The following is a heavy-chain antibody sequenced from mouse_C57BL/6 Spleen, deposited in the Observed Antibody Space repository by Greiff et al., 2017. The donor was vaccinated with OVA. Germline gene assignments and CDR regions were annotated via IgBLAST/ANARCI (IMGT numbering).Heavy chain of an antibody. CDR2: IWRGGST. CDR1: GFSLTSYG. Sequence: VQLKESGPGLVQPSQSLSITCTVSGFSLTSYGVHWVRQSPGKGLEWLGVIWRGGSTDYNAAFMSRLSITKDNSKSQVFFKMNSLQADDTAIYYCAKERELGRVYAMDYWGQGTSVTVSS. J-gene: IGHJ4*01. D-gene: IGHD4-1*01. V-gene: IGHV2-5*01. CDR3: AKERELGRVYAMDY.